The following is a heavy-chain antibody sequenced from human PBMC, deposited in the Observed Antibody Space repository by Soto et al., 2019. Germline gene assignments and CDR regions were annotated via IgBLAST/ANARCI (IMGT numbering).Heavy chain of an antibody. CDR2: IYHSGST. Sequence: QVQLQESGPGLVKPSGTLSLTCAVSGGSISSSNWWSWVRQPPGKGLEWIGEIYHSGSTNYNPSLKIRVTISVDKSKNQFSLKLSSVTAADTAVYYCARVRVVPAAISPNGMDVWGQGTTVTVSS. V-gene: IGHV4-4*02. CDR1: GGSISSSNW. CDR3: ARVRVVPAAISPNGMDV. D-gene: IGHD2-2*01. J-gene: IGHJ6*02.